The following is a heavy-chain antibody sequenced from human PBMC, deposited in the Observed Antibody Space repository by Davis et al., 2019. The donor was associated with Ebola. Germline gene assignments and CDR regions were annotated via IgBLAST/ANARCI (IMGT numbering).Heavy chain of an antibody. V-gene: IGHV3-72*01. J-gene: IGHJ4*02. CDR1: GFIFSDHY. Sequence: GESLKISCAASGFIFSDHYMDWVRQAPGKGLEWVGHTRNKANSYTTEYAASVKGRFTISRDDPKNSLYLQMNSLKTEDTAVYYCARGPSFDYWGQGTLVTVSS. CDR3: ARGPSFDY. CDR2: TRNKANSYTT.